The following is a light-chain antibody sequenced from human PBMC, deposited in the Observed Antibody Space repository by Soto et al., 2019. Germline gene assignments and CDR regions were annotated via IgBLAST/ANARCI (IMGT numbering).Light chain of an antibody. J-gene: IGLJ3*02. CDR1: SGDVGFYDF. CDR3: ASYTGSSTYL. V-gene: IGLV2-14*03. CDR2: GVT. Sequence: ALTQPASMSGSPGQSITISCTGTSGDVGFYDFVSWYQQHPGKVPRLIIYGVTKRPSGVSHRFSGSKSGNTASLTISGLQVEDEAAYSCASYTGSSTYLFGGGTKVTVL.